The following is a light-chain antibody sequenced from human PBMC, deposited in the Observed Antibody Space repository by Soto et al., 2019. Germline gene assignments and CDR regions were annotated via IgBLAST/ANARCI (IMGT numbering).Light chain of an antibody. J-gene: IGKJ3*01. CDR2: VAS. CDR1: QSVTSNY. CDR3: QHYGVSPPEGFT. Sequence: EVVLTQSPGTLSLSPGERATLSCRASQSVTSNYLAWYQKKPGQAPRHLIYVASSRATGIPDRFSGSGSGTAFTLTISRLEPEDFAVYYCQHYGVSPPEGFTFGPGTKVDIK. V-gene: IGKV3-20*01.